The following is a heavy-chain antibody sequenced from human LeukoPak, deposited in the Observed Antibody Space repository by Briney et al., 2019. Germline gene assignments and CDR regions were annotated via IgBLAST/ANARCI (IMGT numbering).Heavy chain of an antibody. CDR3: ARDSVVTGNDY. V-gene: IGHV1-3*01. J-gene: IGHJ4*02. Sequence: EASVKVSCKASGYTFTSYAMHRVRQAPGQRLEWMGWINAGNGNTEYSQKFQGRVTSTRDTSASTAYMELSSLRSEDTAVYYCARDSVVTGNDYWGQGTLVTVSS. D-gene: IGHD2-21*02. CDR2: INAGNGNT. CDR1: GYTFTSYA.